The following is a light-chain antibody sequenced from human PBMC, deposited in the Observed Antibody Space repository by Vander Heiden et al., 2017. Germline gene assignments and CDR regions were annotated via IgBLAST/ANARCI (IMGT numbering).Light chain of an antibody. J-gene: IGKJ2*01. Sequence: EIVQTQYPATLPSSPGDSATLSPRASQIISNNYLAWYQQKPGPAPRLLIYEAYSRAAGIPDRFSGSGSGTDFTLTNNRLEPEDFGIYYCQHYDNSPPYTFGQGTKLEIK. CDR2: EAY. CDR3: QHYDNSPPYT. CDR1: QIISNNY. V-gene: IGKV3D-20*01.